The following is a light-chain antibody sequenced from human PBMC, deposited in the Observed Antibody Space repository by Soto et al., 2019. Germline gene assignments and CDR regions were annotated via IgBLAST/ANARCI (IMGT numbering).Light chain of an antibody. CDR2: AAS. V-gene: IGKV1-39*01. Sequence: DIQMTQSPSSLSASVGDRVTITCRASQTFGNYLNWYQQKPGKAPKVLIYAASSLQSGGPSRFSGSGSGTDFTLTIRSLQPEDFATYYCQRSYSTPYTFGQGTKLEIK. CDR3: QRSYSTPYT. J-gene: IGKJ2*01. CDR1: QTFGNY.